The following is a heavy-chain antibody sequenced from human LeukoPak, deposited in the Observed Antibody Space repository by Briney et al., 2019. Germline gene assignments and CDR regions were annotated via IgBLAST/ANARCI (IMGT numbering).Heavy chain of an antibody. V-gene: IGHV3-7*03. D-gene: IGHD2-15*01. Sequence: PGGSLRLSCAASGFTFSNYWMSWVRQAPGKGPEWMGNIKEDGSETYYVDSVKGRFTISRDNAQNSLYLHMHSLRVEDTAVYYCARGDIVVVVAATGWFDPWGQGTLVTVSS. CDR1: GFTFSNYW. J-gene: IGHJ5*02. CDR2: IKEDGSET. CDR3: ARGDIVVVVAATGWFDP.